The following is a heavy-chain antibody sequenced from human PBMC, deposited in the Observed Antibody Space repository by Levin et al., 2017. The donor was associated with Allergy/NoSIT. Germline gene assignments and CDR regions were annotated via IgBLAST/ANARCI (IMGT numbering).Heavy chain of an antibody. CDR1: GFTFSDHH. Sequence: GESLKISCAASGFTFSDHHMDWVRQAPGKGLEWVGRIRNKANSYTTEYAASVKGRFTISRDDSKNSMYLQLDSLKSEDTAVYYCARGAAVTANALFDYWGQGTLVTASS. V-gene: IGHV3-72*01. CDR3: ARGAAVTANALFDY. D-gene: IGHD2-21*02. CDR2: IRNKANSYTT. J-gene: IGHJ4*02.